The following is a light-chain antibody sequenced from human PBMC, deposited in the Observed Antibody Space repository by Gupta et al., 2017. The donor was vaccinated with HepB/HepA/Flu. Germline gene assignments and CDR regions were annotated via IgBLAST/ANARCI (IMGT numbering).Light chain of an antibody. Sequence: QSVLTQPPSVCVAPGQRVTISCTGSSSNIGAGYDVHWYQHLPGTAPKLLIYGNSNRPSGVPDRFSGSKSGTSASLAITGLQAEDEADYYCQSYDSSLSGAVFGGGTKLTVL. CDR3: QSYDSSLSGAV. V-gene: IGLV1-40*01. J-gene: IGLJ3*02. CDR1: SSNIGAGYD. CDR2: GNS.